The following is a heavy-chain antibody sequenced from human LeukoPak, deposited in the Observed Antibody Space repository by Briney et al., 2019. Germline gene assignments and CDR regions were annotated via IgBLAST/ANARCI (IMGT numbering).Heavy chain of an antibody. CDR3: AKDIGTGFYAFDI. D-gene: IGHD1-26*01. CDR2: VTASGEIT. Sequence: PGGSLRLSCAASGFTFNTYAMSWVRQAPGKGLEWVATVTASGEITYYADSVKGRFTISRDNSKNTLYLQMNSLRAEDTAVYYCAKDIGTGFYAFDIWGQGTMVTVSS. CDR1: GFTFNTYA. V-gene: IGHV3-23*01. J-gene: IGHJ3*02.